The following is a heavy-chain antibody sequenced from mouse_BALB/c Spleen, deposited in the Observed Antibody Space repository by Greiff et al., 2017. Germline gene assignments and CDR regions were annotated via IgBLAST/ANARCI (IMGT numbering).Heavy chain of an antibody. CDR3: ARDQGGFAY. V-gene: IGHV5-4*02. CDR2: ISDGGSYT. Sequence: EVQLQESGGGLVTPGGSLKLSCAASGFTFSDYYMYWVRQTPEKRLEWVATISDGGSYTYYPDSVTGRFTISRDKAKNNLYLQLSSLKSEDTAMYYCARDQGGFAYWGQGTLVTVSA. D-gene: IGHD3-2*02. J-gene: IGHJ3*01. CDR1: GFTFSDYY.